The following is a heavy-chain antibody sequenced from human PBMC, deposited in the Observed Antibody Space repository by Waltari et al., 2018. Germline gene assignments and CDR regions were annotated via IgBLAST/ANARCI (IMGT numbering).Heavy chain of an antibody. CDR2: IYYRGSS. V-gene: IGHV4-39*01. J-gene: IGHJ4*02. D-gene: IGHD3-22*01. CDR1: GGTIRPSAFY. CDR3: ARLREGYYYDSSCSLFDH. Sequence: QLQLQESGPGLVKPSQPPSLTCTVSGGTIRPSAFYWGWVRQSPGKGLEWIATIYYRGSSYNNSSLKRRVTISVDTAKNQFSRRLSSVTAADTAVYYCARLREGYYYDSSCSLFDHWGQGLLVTVSS.